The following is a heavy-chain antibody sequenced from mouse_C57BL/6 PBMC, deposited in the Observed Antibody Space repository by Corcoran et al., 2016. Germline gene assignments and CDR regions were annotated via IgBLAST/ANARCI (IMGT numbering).Heavy chain of an antibody. CDR1: GYTFTDYY. Sequence: EVQLQQSGPELVKPGASVKISCKASGYTFTDYYMNWVKQSHGKSLEWIGDINPNNGGTSYNQKFKGKATLTVDKSSSTAYMELRSLTSEDSAVYYCARVGYSYYYAMDYWGQGTSVTVSS. J-gene: IGHJ4*01. CDR2: INPNNGGT. D-gene: IGHD2-3*01. CDR3: ARVGYSYYYAMDY. V-gene: IGHV1-26*01.